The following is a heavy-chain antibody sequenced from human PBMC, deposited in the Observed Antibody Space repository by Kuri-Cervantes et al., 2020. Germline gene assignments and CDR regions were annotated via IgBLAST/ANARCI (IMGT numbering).Heavy chain of an antibody. CDR2: IYTSGST. CDR1: GGSISSSSYY. V-gene: IGHV4-61*02. D-gene: IGHD4-23*01. CDR3: ARVRAKVGGNVDY. Sequence: SETLSLTCTVSGGSISSSSYYWGWIRQPAGKGLEWIGRIYTSGSTNYNPSLKSRVTMSVDTSKNQFSLKLSSVTAADTAVYYCARVRAKVGGNVDYWGQGTLVTVSS. J-gene: IGHJ4*02.